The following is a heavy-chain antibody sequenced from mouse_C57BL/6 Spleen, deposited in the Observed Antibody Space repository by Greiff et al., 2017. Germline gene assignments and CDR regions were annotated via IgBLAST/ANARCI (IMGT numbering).Heavy chain of an antibody. Sequence: QVQLQQSGPELVKPGASVKISCKASGYSFTSYYIHWVKQRPGQGLEWIGWIYPGSGNTKYNEKFKGKATLTADTSSSTAYMQLSSLTSEDSAVYYCERYPAQAYYFDYWGQGTTLTVSS. D-gene: IGHD3-2*02. J-gene: IGHJ2*01. CDR3: ERYPAQAYYFDY. CDR2: IYPGSGNT. CDR1: GYSFTSYY. V-gene: IGHV1-66*01.